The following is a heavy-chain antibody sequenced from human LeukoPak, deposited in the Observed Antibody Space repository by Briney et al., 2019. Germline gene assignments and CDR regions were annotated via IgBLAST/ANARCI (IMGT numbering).Heavy chain of an antibody. CDR3: ARDKGYYDSSGYFGLSWFDP. D-gene: IGHD3-22*01. J-gene: IGHJ5*02. V-gene: IGHV1-69*13. CDR1: GGAFISYA. Sequence: SVKVSCKASGGAFISYAISWVRQAPGQGLEWMGGIIPIFGTANYAQKFQGRVTITADESTSTAYMELSSLRSEDTAVYYCARDKGYYDSSGYFGLSWFDPWGQGTLVTVSS. CDR2: IIPIFGTA.